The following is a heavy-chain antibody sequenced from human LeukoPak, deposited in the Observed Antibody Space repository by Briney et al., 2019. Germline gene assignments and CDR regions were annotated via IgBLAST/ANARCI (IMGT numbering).Heavy chain of an antibody. CDR3: ARDPSLYYYDSSGYGLDY. Sequence: ASVKVSFKASGYTFTSYGISWVRQAPGQGLEWMGWISAYNGNTNYAQKLQGRVTMTTDTSTSTAYMELRSLRSDDTAVYYCARDPSLYYYDSSGYGLDYWGQGTLVTVSS. J-gene: IGHJ4*02. CDR1: GYTFTSYG. V-gene: IGHV1-18*01. D-gene: IGHD3-22*01. CDR2: ISAYNGNT.